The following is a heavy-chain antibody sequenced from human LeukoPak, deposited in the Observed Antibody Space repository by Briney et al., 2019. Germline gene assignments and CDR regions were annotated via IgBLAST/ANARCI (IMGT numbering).Heavy chain of an antibody. CDR1: GFTFNTYI. CDR3: ARDFSNRFEY. Sequence: GGSLRLSCAASGFTFNTYIMHWVRQAPGKGLEWVAFISYDGSNRYNTDSVKGRFTISRDNSKNTLYLQMNSLRAEDTAVYYCARDFSNRFEYWGRGTLVTVSS. V-gene: IGHV3-30-3*01. CDR2: ISYDGSNR. D-gene: IGHD1-14*01. J-gene: IGHJ4*02.